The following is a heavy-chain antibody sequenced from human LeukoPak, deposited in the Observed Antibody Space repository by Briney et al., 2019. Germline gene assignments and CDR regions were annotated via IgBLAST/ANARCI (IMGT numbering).Heavy chain of an antibody. CDR2: IIPIFGTA. V-gene: IGHV1-69*13. D-gene: IGHD3-10*01. CDR3: ARDLLYSPFDRVRGVTTVALGMDV. J-gene: IGHJ6*02. CDR1: GGTFSSYA. Sequence: SVKVSCKASGGTFSSYAISWVRQAPGQGLEWMGGIIPIFGTANYAQKFQGRVTITADESTSTAYMELSSLRSEDTAVYYCARDLLYSPFDRVRGVTTVALGMDVWGQGTTVTVSS.